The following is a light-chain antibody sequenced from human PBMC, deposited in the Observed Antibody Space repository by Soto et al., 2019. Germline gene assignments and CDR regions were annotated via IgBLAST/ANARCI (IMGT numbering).Light chain of an antibody. J-gene: IGKJ1*01. CDR3: QQYKSWRT. CDR2: ATS. Sequence: VMTQSPPPLSVXAXEXXAXXLRAGQSIDDKLAWYQQRPGQAPRLLIYATSTRVAGIPARFSGSGSGTEFTLTISALQSEDFGIYYCQQYKSWRTFGQGTKVDIK. CDR1: QSIDDK. V-gene: IGKV3-15*01.